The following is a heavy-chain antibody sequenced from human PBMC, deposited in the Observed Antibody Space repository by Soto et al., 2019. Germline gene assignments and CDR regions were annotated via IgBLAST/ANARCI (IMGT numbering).Heavy chain of an antibody. Sequence: TSEPLSLTCPVSGASIACGSYYWSWVRQPPGKGLEWIGYIPSRGRPFYNPSLTSRGTISADSSKNQLSLQLTSVTAADTAVYYCVRDQYSGYDFALWGQGNLVTVSS. CDR2: IPSRGRP. V-gene: IGHV4-30-4*01. CDR1: GASIACGSYY. CDR3: VRDQYSGYDFAL. J-gene: IGHJ5*02. D-gene: IGHD5-12*01.